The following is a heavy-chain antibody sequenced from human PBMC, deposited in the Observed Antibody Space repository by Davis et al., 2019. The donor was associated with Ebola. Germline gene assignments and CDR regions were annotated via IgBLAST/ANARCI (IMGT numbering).Heavy chain of an antibody. J-gene: IGHJ6*02. CDR1: GFTVSSNY. CDR3: ARDRPWITGTTYYYYGMDV. V-gene: IGHV3-53*04. CDR2: IYSGGST. D-gene: IGHD1-7*01. Sequence: GESLKISCAASGFTVSSNYMSWVRQAPGKGLEWVSVIYSGGSTYYADSVKGRFTISRHNSKNTLYLQMNSLRAEDTAVYYCARDRPWITGTTYYYYGMDVWGQGTTVTVSS.